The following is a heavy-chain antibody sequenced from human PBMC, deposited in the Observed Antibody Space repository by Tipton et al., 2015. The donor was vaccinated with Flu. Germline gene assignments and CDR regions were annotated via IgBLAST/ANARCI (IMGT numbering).Heavy chain of an antibody. J-gene: IGHJ5*02. D-gene: IGHD4-11*01. V-gene: IGHV4-38-2*01. Sequence: TLSLTCSVSGDSVASPYFWGWIRQTPGKGLEWIGNSGHSTNTYYSPPPRRRVTMSVDRSKNQFSLTLSSVTAADTAVYYYAGRDYSNYVSDPKNWFDPWGQGTLVTVSS. CDR3: AGRDYSNYVSDPKNWFDP. CDR2: SGHSTNT. CDR1: GDSVASPYF.